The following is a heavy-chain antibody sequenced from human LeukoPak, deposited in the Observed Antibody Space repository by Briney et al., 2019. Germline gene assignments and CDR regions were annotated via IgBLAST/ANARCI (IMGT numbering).Heavy chain of an antibody. V-gene: IGHV1-18*01. CDR1: GYTFTSYG. J-gene: IGHJ4*02. Sequence: ASVKVSCKASGYTFTSYGISWVRQAPGQGLEWMGWISAYNGNTNYAQKLQGRVTMTTDTSTSTAYMELRSLRSDDTAVYYCARDGSLRGYCSSTSCYKFDYWGQGTLVTVSS. CDR2: ISAYNGNT. D-gene: IGHD2-2*01. CDR3: ARDGSLRGYCSSTSCYKFDY.